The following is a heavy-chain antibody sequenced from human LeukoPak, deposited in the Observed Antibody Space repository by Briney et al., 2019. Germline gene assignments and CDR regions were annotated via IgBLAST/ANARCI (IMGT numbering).Heavy chain of an antibody. V-gene: IGHV3-7*01. CDR2: IKQDGSEK. CDR1: GFTFSSYW. Sequence: GGSLRLSCAASGFTFSSYWMSWVRQAPGKGLEWVANIKQDGSEKYYVDSVKGRFTISRDNAKNSLYLQMNSLRAEDTAVYYCARSRRGPYYYDSSGAVNWFDPWGQGTLVTVSS. J-gene: IGHJ5*02. CDR3: ARSRRGPYYYDSSGAVNWFDP. D-gene: IGHD3-22*01.